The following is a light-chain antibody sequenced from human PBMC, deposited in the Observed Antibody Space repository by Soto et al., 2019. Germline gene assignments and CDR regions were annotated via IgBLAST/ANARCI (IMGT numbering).Light chain of an antibody. J-gene: IGKJ1*01. V-gene: IGKV3-20*01. CDR3: QQYRDLPQT. CDR2: NSS. Sequence: ETVLTQSPGTLSLSPGERATLSCRASQSVRSNYLAWYQQKPGQAPRLLIYNSSTRATGIPDRFSGSGSGTDFTLTISRLESEDFALYYCQQYRDLPQTFGQGTKVAIK. CDR1: QSVRSNY.